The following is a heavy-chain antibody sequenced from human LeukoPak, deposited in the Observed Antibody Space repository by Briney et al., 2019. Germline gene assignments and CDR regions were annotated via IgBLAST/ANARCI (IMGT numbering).Heavy chain of an antibody. J-gene: IGHJ6*03. V-gene: IGHV3-49*03. D-gene: IGHD4-17*01. CDR1: GFTFGDYA. CDR3: ARDQLGGDPGNYYYYYMDV. CDR2: TRSKIYGGAI. Sequence: GRSLRLSCTTSGFTFGDYAMSWFRQAPGKGLEWVGFTRSKIYGGAIEYAASVKGRFTISRDDSKSIAYLQMNSLRTEDTGLYYCARDQLGGDPGNYYYYYMDVWGKGTTVTVPS.